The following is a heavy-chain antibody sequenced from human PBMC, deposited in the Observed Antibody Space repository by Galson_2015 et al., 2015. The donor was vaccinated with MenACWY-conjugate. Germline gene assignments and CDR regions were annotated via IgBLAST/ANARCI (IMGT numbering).Heavy chain of an antibody. D-gene: IGHD4-17*01. CDR2: ISSTTTI. V-gene: IGHV3-48*02. CDR1: GFTFSSYS. J-gene: IGHJ4*02. CDR3: ARNKYGDYVFDY. Sequence: SLRLSCAASGFTFSSYSMNWVRQAPGKGLEWVSYISSTTTIYYADSVKGRFTISRDNAKNSLYLQMKSVTDEDTAVYYCARNKYGDYVFDYWGQGTLVTVSS.